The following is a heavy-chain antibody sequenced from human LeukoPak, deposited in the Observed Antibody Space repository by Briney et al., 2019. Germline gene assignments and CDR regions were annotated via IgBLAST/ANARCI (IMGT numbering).Heavy chain of an antibody. V-gene: IGHV1-46*01. J-gene: IGHJ6*02. CDR2: INPSGGST. CDR1: GYTFTSYY. CDR3: ARDRGYYDSRRYGMDV. D-gene: IGHD3-22*01. Sequence: ASVKVSCKASGYTFTSYYMHWVRQAPGQGLEGMGIINPSGGSTSYAQKFQGSVTMTRDTATRTVYMELSSLRSEDTAVYYCARDRGYYDSRRYGMDVWGQGTTVTVSS.